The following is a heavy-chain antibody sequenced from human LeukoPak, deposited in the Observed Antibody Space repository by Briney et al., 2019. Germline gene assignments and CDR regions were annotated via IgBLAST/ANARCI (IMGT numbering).Heavy chain of an antibody. Sequence: PGGSLILSCAASGFTFSSYAMSWVRQAPGKGLEWVSNISGSGRGGSTYYAGSVKGRFTISRDNSKNTLYLQMNSLRAEDTAIYYCVKSIAAAGNYWGQGTLVTVSS. CDR1: GFTFSSYA. J-gene: IGHJ4*02. D-gene: IGHD6-13*01. V-gene: IGHV3-23*01. CDR3: VKSIAAAGNY. CDR2: ISGSGRGGST.